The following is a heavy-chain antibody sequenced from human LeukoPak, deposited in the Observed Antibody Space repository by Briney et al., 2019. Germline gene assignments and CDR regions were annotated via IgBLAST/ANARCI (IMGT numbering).Heavy chain of an antibody. CDR2: IYYSGST. D-gene: IGHD2-2*01. J-gene: IGHJ2*01. Sequence: SETLSLTCTVSGGSISSGGYYWSWIRQPPGKGLEWIGYIYYSGSTYYNPSLKSRVTISVDTSKNQFSLKLSSVTAADTAVYYCARGLVEVVGGYFDLWGRGTLVTVSS. V-gene: IGHV4-30-4*01. CDR3: ARGLVEVVGGYFDL. CDR1: GGSISSGGYY.